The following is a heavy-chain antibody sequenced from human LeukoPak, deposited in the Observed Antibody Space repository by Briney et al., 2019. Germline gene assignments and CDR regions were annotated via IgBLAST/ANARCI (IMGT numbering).Heavy chain of an antibody. CDR1: GFSFSSSW. D-gene: IGHD3-22*01. Sequence: GGSLRLSCAASGFSFSSSWMHWFRQGPGKGLVWVSRITSDGRTTIYADSVKGRFSISRDNSKNSLFLEMNSLRAEDTAVYYCAQSIITTDYWGQGTLVTVSS. J-gene: IGHJ4*02. V-gene: IGHV3-74*01. CDR2: ITSDGRTT. CDR3: AQSIITTDY.